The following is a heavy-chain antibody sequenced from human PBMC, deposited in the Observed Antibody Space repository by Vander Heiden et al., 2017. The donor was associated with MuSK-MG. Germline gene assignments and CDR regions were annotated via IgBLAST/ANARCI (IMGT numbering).Heavy chain of an antibody. V-gene: IGHV3-23*01. CDR1: GFTFSSYA. J-gene: IGHJ4*02. Sequence: EVQLLESGGGLVQPGGSLRLSCAASGFTFSSYAMSWVRQAPGKGLEWVSAISGSGGITDDADSVKGRFTISRDNSKNTLYLKMKSLRAEDTGVYYCAKDTNTVTYYWFQGTLVTVSS. CDR2: ISGSGGIT. D-gene: IGHD4-4*01. CDR3: AKDTNTVTYY.